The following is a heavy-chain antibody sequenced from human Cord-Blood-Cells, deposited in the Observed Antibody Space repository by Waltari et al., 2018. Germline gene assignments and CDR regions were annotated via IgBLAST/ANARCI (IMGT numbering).Heavy chain of an antibody. J-gene: IGHJ3*02. V-gene: IGHV3-23*01. CDR3: AGGEGDAFDI. Sequence: EVQLLESGGGLVQPGVSLGLSWSRSGFQFRTLPIDWVRQAPGKGRGWVAAISGSGGSTYYSDSVKGRFTISRDNSKNTLYLQMNSLRAEDTAVYYCAGGEGDAFDIWGQGTMVTVSS. CDR1: GFQFRTLP. D-gene: IGHD2-15*01. CDR2: ISGSGGST.